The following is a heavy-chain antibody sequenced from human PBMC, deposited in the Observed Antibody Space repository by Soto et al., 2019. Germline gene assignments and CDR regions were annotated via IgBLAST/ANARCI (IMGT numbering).Heavy chain of an antibody. V-gene: IGHV3-23*01. CDR3: AKPREAFGVAARADYYYGIDV. Sequence: EVQLLESGGGLVQPGGSLRLSCEGSGFTFSNYAMNWVRQTPGKGLEWVSGISGSGVSTYHADSVKGRFTISRDNSKNTLYLQMNSLGPEDTAVYYCAKPREAFGVAARADYYYGIDVWGQGTTVTVSS. D-gene: IGHD6-19*01. J-gene: IGHJ6*02. CDR1: GFTFSNYA. CDR2: ISGSGVST.